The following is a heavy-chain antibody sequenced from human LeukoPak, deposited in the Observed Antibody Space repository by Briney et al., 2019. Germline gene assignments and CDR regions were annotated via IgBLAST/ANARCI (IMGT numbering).Heavy chain of an antibody. D-gene: IGHD6-6*01. J-gene: IGHJ4*02. CDR3: ARGKDSSSPSFDY. CDR1: VYTFTSYD. CDR2: MNPNSGNT. V-gene: IGHV1-8*03. Sequence: ASVTVSCTSSVYTFTSYDINWVRQATGQGLEWMGWMNPNSGNTGYAQKFQGRVTITRNTSISIAYMELSSLRSEDTAVYYCARGKDSSSPSFDYWGQGTLVTVSS.